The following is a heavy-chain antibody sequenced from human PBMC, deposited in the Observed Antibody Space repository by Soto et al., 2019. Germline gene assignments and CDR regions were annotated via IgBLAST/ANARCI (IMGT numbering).Heavy chain of an antibody. J-gene: IGHJ4*02. CDR2: IIPILGPA. CDR1: GGTFNTFA. Sequence: QVQLVQSGAEVKKPGSSVKVSCNVSGGTFNTFAISWVRQAPGQGLEWMGGIIPILGPAFYAQKFQGRVTITADKSTNAAYLELSSLRSEDTAVYYCARAAKRYFDYWGQGTLVTVS. CDR3: ARAAKRYFDY. V-gene: IGHV1-69*06.